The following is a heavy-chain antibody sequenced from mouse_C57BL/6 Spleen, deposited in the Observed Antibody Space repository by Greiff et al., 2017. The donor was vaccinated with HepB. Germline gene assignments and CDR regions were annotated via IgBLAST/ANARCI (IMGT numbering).Heavy chain of an antibody. V-gene: IGHV1-55*01. D-gene: IGHD2-1*01. J-gene: IGHJ3*01. CDR3: ARSRGNYPWFAY. CDR1: GYTFTSYW. CDR2: IYPGSGST. Sequence: QVQLQQPGAELVKPGASVKMSCKASGYTFTSYWITWVKQRPGQGLEWIGDIYPGSGSTKYNEKFKGKATLTVDTSSSTAYMQLSSLTSEDPAVYCCARSRGNYPWFAYWGQGTLVTVSA.